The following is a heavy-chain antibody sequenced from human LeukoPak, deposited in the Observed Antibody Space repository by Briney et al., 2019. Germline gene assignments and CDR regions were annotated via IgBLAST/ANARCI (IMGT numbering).Heavy chain of an antibody. CDR2: ISSSSSYI. CDR3: ARDSYGSGSYYNEFHY. V-gene: IGHV3-21*01. J-gene: IGHJ4*02. D-gene: IGHD3-10*01. CDR1: GFTFSSYS. Sequence: GGSPRLSCAASGFTFSSYSMNWVRQAPGKGREWVSSISSSSSYIYYADSVKGRFTISRDNAKNSLYLQMNSLRAEDTAVYYCARDSYGSGSYYNEFHYWGQGTLVTVSS.